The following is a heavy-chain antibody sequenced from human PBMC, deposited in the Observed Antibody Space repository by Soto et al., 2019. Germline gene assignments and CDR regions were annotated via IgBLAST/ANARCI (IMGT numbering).Heavy chain of an antibody. CDR3: ANGESDDRNVYSNY. D-gene: IGHD4-4*01. V-gene: IGHV3-23*01. CDR2: ISGSGGST. J-gene: IGHJ4*02. CDR1: GFTFSSYA. Sequence: EVQLLESGGGLVQPGGSLRLSCAASGFTFSSYAMSWVRQAPGKGLEWVSAISGSGGSTYYADSVKGRFTISRDNSKNTLYLQMNSLRAEDTAVYYCANGESDDRNVYSNYWGQGTLVTVSS.